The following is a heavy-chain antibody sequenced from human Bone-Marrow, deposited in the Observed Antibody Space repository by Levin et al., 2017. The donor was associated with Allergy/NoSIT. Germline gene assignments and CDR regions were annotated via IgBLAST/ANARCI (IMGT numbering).Heavy chain of an antibody. CDR1: GFSLSTSGVG. CDR3: AHIRGVFVLNAFDI. Sequence: SGPTLVKPTQTFTQTCTFSGFSLSTSGVGVGWIRQPPGKALEWLALIYWDDDKRYSPSLKSRLTITKDTSKNQVVLTMTNMDPVDTATYYCAHIRGVFVLNAFDIWGQGTMVTVSS. D-gene: IGHD3-10*01. CDR2: IYWDDDK. J-gene: IGHJ3*02. V-gene: IGHV2-5*02.